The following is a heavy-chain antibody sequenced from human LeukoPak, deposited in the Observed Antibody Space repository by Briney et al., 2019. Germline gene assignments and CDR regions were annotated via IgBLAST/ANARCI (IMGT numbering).Heavy chain of an antibody. CDR3: VRSRGLDYYGSGTDSDSYYYYMDV. J-gene: IGHJ6*03. CDR1: GYTFTGYY. CDR2: IYPNSGGT. D-gene: IGHD3-10*01. V-gene: IGHV1-2*02. Sequence: GASVKVSCKASGYTFTGYYMHWVRQAPGQGLEWMGWIYPNSGGTNYVQKFQGRVTMTRDTSTSTAYMELSRLRSDDTAVYYCVRSRGLDYYGSGTDSDSYYYYMDVWGKGTTVTISS.